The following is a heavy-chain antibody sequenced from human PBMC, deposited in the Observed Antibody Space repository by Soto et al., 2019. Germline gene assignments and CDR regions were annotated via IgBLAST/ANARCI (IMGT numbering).Heavy chain of an antibody. Sequence: GESLKISCAASGFTFSSYAMSWVRQAPGKGLEWVSAISGSGGSTYYADSVKGRFTISRDNSKNTLYLQMNSLRAEDTAVYYCAKDYGSGSYEAEYFQHWGQGTLVTVSS. CDR3: AKDYGSGSYEAEYFQH. D-gene: IGHD3-10*01. CDR2: ISGSGGST. CDR1: GFTFSSYA. V-gene: IGHV3-23*01. J-gene: IGHJ1*01.